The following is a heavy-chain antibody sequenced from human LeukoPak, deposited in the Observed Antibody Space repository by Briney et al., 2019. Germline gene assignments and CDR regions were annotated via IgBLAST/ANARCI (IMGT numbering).Heavy chain of an antibody. CDR2: MNPNSGNT. D-gene: IGHD3-10*01. V-gene: IGHV1-8*02. CDR1: GYTFTGYY. J-gene: IGHJ3*02. Sequence: ASVKVSCKASGYTFTGYYMHWVRQSTGQGLEWMGWMNPNSGNTGYAQKFQGRVTMTRNTSISTAYMELSSLRSEDTAVYYCAVGASDAFDIWGQGTMVTVSS. CDR3: AVGASDAFDI.